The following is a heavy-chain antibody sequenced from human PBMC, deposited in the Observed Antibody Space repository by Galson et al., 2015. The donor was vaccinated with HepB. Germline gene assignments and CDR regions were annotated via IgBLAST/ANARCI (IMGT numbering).Heavy chain of an antibody. CDR1: GGTFSSYA. CDR3: ARDAEVVPAAIREDYYYYYYMDV. V-gene: IGHV1-69*04. Sequence: SVKVSCKASGGTFSSYAISWVRQAPGQGLEWMGRIIPILGIANYAQKFQGRVTITADKSTSTAYMELSSLRSEDTAVYYCARDAEVVPAAIREDYYYYYYMDVWGKGTTVTVSS. D-gene: IGHD2-2*02. CDR2: IIPILGIA. J-gene: IGHJ6*03.